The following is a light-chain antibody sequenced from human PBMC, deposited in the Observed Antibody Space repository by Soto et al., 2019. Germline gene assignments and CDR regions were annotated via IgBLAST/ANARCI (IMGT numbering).Light chain of an antibody. Sequence: DIQMTQSPSSLSASVGDRVTITCHASHIISNYLNWYQQKPVKATKLLTYVASNLETGVASRFRGSGSCKDFPVIISSLQAEDIATYCCQKYDNLSWTFGQGPKVEI. J-gene: IGKJ1*01. CDR2: VAS. CDR3: QKYDNLSWT. CDR1: HIISNY. V-gene: IGKV1-33*01.